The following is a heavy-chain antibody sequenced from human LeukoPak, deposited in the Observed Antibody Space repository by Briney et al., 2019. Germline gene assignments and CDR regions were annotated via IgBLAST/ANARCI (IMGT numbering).Heavy chain of an antibody. V-gene: IGHV4-59*01. CDR1: GGSKSSYY. J-gene: IGHJ4*02. Sequence: SETLTLTCTVSGGSKSSYYWSWIRQPPGKGLEWIGYSYYSGSTNYNPSLKSRVPISVDTSKNQFSLKLSSVTAADTAVYYCARSGTMVRGVIGDWGQGTLVTVSS. CDR2: SYYSGST. D-gene: IGHD3-10*01. CDR3: ARSGTMVRGVIGD.